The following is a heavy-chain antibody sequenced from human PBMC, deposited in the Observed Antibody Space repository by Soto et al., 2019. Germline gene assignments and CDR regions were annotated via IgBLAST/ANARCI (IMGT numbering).Heavy chain of an antibody. V-gene: IGHV1-8*01. Sequence: QVQLVQSGAEVKEPGASVKVSCKASGYTFTNYDINWVRQATGQGPEWMGWMNPDSGDTGYVPNFQGRVTMTRSTSISTAYMELSDLRSEDTAVYYWARSRGGTGVHFDYWGQGTLVTVSS. CDR3: ARSRGGTGVHFDY. J-gene: IGHJ4*02. CDR2: MNPDSGDT. D-gene: IGHD7-27*01. CDR1: GYTFTNYD.